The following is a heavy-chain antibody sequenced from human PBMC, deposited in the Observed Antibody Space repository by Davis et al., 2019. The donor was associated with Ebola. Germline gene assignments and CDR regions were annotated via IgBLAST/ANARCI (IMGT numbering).Heavy chain of an antibody. CDR1: GGSISSDY. Sequence: SETLSLTCTVSGGSISSDYWNWIRQPPGKGLEWIGYIFYTGSTNYFYTGSTNYNPSLKSRVTISVDTSKNQFSLKLSSVTAADTALYYCARLRMELPSNYYHYYMDVWGKGTTVTVSS. CDR2: IFYTGSTNYFYTGST. CDR3: ARLRMELPSNYYHYYMDV. V-gene: IGHV4-59*08. J-gene: IGHJ6*03. D-gene: IGHD1-7*01.